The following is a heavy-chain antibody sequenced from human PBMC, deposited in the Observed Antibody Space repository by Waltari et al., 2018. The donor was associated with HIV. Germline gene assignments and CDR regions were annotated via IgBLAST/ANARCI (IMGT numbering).Heavy chain of an antibody. CDR3: TRLVAAVDVTGY. J-gene: IGHJ4*02. D-gene: IGHD6-19*01. Sequence: EVQLVVSGGGLVPPGGSLKLSCAASGLTFSASTMHWVRQASGKGLEWVGRIRTKANSYATAYAASVKGRFIISRDDSKDTAYLQMNNLKAEDTAVYYCTRLVAAVDVTGYWGQGTLVTVSS. V-gene: IGHV3-73*01. CDR2: IRTKANSYAT. CDR1: GLTFSAST.